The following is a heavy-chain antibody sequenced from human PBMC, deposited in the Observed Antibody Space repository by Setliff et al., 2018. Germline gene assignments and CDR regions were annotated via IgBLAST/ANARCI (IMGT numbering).Heavy chain of an antibody. CDR3: VRPGGTTVVARHFDY. CDR2: ISYSGTP. Sequence: ETLSLTCTVSDDSFTSSRYYWGWIRQAPGSGLEWIGSISYSGTPYYNASVESRVSISIDTSRNQFSLELRSVTVADTATYYCVRPGGTTVVARHFDYWGSGILVTVSS. V-gene: IGHV4-39*01. J-gene: IGHJ4*01. CDR1: DDSFTSSRYY. D-gene: IGHD2-15*01.